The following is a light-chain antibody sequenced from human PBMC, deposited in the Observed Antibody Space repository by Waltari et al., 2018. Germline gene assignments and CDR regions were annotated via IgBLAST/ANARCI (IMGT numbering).Light chain of an antibody. CDR1: SGSVSTSYY. V-gene: IGLV8-61*01. Sequence: QTVVTQEPSFSVSPGGTVTLTCGLSSGSVSTSYYPSWYHQTPGQAPRTLIYSTNTRSSGVPDRFSGSILGNKAALTITGAQADYESDYYCVLYMGSGIWVFGGGTKLTVL. CDR3: VLYMGSGIWV. J-gene: IGLJ3*02. CDR2: STN.